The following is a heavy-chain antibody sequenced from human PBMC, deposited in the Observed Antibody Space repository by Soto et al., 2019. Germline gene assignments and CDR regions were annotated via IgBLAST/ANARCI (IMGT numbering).Heavy chain of an antibody. D-gene: IGHD5-18*01. V-gene: IGHV5-51*01. Sequence: GESLKISCMGSGYSFTSYWIGWVRQMPGKGLEWMGIIYPGDSDTRYSPSFQGQVTISADKSISTAYLQWSSLKASDTAMYYCARHGGYGQGYYYYYGMGVWGQGTTVTVSS. CDR2: IYPGDSDT. CDR1: GYSFTSYW. CDR3: ARHGGYGQGYYYYYGMGV. J-gene: IGHJ6*02.